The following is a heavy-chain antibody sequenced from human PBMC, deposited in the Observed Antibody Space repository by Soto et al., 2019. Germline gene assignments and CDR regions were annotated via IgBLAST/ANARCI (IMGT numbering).Heavy chain of an antibody. CDR1: GYTLTELS. V-gene: IGHV1-24*01. CDR3: ATDMVEVVAPT. Sequence: QVQLVQSGAEVKKPGASVKVSCKVSGYTLTELSMHWVGQAPGKGLEWMGGFDPEDGETIYAQKFQGRVTMTEATSTDTAYMELSSLRSDDTAVYYCATDMVEVVAPTWGQGTLVTVSS. J-gene: IGHJ4*02. CDR2: FDPEDGET. D-gene: IGHD2-15*01.